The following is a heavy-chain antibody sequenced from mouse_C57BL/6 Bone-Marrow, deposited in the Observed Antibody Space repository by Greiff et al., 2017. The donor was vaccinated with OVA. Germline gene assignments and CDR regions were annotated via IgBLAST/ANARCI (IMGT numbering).Heavy chain of an antibody. Sequence: QVQLKESGAELVRPGASVKLSCKASGYTFTDYYINWVKQRPGQGLEWIARIYPGSGNTYYNEKFKGKATLTAEKSSSTAYMQLSSLTSEDSAVYFCARGGTTGFDYWGQGTTLTVSS. CDR2: IYPGSGNT. CDR1: GYTFTDYY. CDR3: ARGGTTGFDY. J-gene: IGHJ2*01. V-gene: IGHV1-76*01. D-gene: IGHD1-1*01.